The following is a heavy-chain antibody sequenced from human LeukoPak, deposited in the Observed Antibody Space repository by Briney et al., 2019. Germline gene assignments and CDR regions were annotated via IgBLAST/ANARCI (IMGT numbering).Heavy chain of an antibody. CDR1: GGSFSGYY. V-gene: IGHV4-59*01. CDR3: ARGYGIMYPFDY. CDR2: IYYSGST. Sequence: PSETLSLTCAVYGGSFSGYYWSWIRQPPGKGLEWIGYIYYSGSTNYNPSLKSRVTISVDTSKNQFSLKLSSVTAADTAVYYCARGYGIMYPFDYWGQGTLVTVSS. D-gene: IGHD5-18*01. J-gene: IGHJ4*02.